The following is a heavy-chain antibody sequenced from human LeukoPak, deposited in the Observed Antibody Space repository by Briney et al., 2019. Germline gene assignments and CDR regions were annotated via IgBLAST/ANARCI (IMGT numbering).Heavy chain of an antibody. V-gene: IGHV3-30*03. Sequence: AGGSLRLSCAASGFTFSSYWMHWVRQAPGKGLEWVAVISYDGSNKYYADSVKGRFTISRDNSKNTLYLQMNSLRAEDTAVYYCARVSAARYFDYWGQGTLVTVSS. D-gene: IGHD6-6*01. CDR3: ARVSAARYFDY. J-gene: IGHJ4*02. CDR1: GFTFSSYW. CDR2: ISYDGSNK.